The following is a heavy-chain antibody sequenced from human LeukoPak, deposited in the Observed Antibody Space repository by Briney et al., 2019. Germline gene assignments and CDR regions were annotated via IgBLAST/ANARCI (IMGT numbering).Heavy chain of an antibody. CDR2: IYTSGST. CDR1: GGSISSYY. V-gene: IGHV4-4*07. CDR3: AGLNVDTAVVL. J-gene: IGHJ2*01. Sequence: SETLSLTCTVSGGSISSYYWRWIRQPAGKGLEWIGRIYTSGSTNYNPSLKSRVTMSVDTSKNQFLLKLSSVTAADPALYSCAGLNVDTAVVLWGRGTLVSVSS. D-gene: IGHD5-18*01.